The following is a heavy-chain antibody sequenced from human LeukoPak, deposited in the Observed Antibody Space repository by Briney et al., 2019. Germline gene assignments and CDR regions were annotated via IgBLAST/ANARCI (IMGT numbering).Heavy chain of an antibody. CDR3: ARESILYISSWSTSKGMDV. J-gene: IGHJ6*02. V-gene: IGHV3-23*01. CDR1: GFSFSIYA. CDR2: TSGSGWRT. D-gene: IGHD6-13*01. Sequence: RGSLRLSCAASGFSFSIYAMSWVSQAAGKVLEWVSATSGSGWRTYFAEYVKGRFTISRDNSKNTLYLQLNSLRAEGTAVYYCARESILYISSWSTSKGMDVWGQGTTVTVSS.